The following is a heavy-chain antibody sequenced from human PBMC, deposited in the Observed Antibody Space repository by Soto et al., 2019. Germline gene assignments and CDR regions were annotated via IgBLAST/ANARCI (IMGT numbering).Heavy chain of an antibody. V-gene: IGHV3-74*01. Sequence: EVQLVESGGGLVQPGESLRLSCAASGFTFSYYWMHWVRQAPGKGLVWVSRIHSDGSSTTYADSVKGRFTISRDNGRNAVHLQRNSLRVEDTAVYYCARGDRGAFDIRAQGNVVTVSS. CDR3: ARGDRGAFDI. D-gene: IGHD1-26*01. CDR1: GFTFSYYW. J-gene: IGHJ3*02. CDR2: IHSDGSST.